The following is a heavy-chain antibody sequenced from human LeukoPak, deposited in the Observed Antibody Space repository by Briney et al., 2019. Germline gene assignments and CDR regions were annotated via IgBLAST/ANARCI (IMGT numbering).Heavy chain of an antibody. J-gene: IGHJ4*02. D-gene: IGHD2-2*01. CDR1: GFTFSSYG. V-gene: IGHV3-30*02. CDR2: IRYDGSNK. Sequence: GGSLRLSCAASGFTFSSYGMHWVRQAPGKGLEWVAFIRYDGSNKYYADSVKGRFTISRDNSKNTLYLQMNSLGAEDTAVYYCAKVLGVVVPAAMVSDYWGQGTLVTVSS. CDR3: AKVLGVVVPAAMVSDY.